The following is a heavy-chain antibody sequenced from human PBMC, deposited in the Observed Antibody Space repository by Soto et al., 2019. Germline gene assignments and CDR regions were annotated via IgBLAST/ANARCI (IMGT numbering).Heavy chain of an antibody. V-gene: IGHV1-69*06. CDR2: IIPIFGTA. CDR1: GGTFSSYA. D-gene: IGHD2-15*01. CDR3: YCSGGSCYSNSNHGMDV. J-gene: IGHJ6*02. Sequence: QVQLVQSGAEVKKPGSSVKVSCKASGGTFSSYAISWVRQAPGQGLEWMGGIIPIFGTANYAQKFQGRVTITADKSTSTAYMELSSLRSEDTAVYYCYCSGGSCYSNSNHGMDVWGQGTTVTVSS.